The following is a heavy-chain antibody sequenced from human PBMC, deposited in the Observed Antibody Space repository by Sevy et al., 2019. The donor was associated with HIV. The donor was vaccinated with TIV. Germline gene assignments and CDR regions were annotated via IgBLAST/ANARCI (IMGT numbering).Heavy chain of an antibody. CDR1: GYTFTSYG. Sequence: ASVKVFCKASGYTFTSYGISWVRQAPGQGLEWMGWISAYNGNTNYAQKLQGRVTMTTDTSTSTAYMELRSLRSDDTAVYYCARDRLVVPADHFYYYGIDVWGQGTTVTVSS. V-gene: IGHV1-18*01. J-gene: IGHJ6*02. D-gene: IGHD2-2*01. CDR2: ISAYNGNT. CDR3: ARDRLVVPADHFYYYGIDV.